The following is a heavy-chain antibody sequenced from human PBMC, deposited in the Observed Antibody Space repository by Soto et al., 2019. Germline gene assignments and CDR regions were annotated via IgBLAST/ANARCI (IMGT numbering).Heavy chain of an antibody. Sequence: EVQLVESGGRLVQPGGSLRLSCAASGFTLSSYSMNWARQAPGKGLEWVSYISSSSSTICYADSVKGRFTISRDNAKNSLYLQMNSLRDEDTAVYYCVRGGAFKIDYWGQGTLVTVSS. CDR1: GFTLSSYS. V-gene: IGHV3-48*02. CDR2: ISSSSSTI. CDR3: VRGGAFKIDY. J-gene: IGHJ4*02. D-gene: IGHD3-16*01.